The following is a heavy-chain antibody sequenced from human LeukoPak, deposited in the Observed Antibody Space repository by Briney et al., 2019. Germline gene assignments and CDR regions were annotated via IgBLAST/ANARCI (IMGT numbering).Heavy chain of an antibody. CDR2: IYYSGST. V-gene: IGHV4-59*01. Sequence: PSETLSLTCTVSGGSISSYYWSWIRQPPGKGLEWIGYIYYSGSTNYNPSLKSRVTISVDTSKNQFSLKLSSVTTADTAVYYCARSQGHGYNIVGQDYWGQGTLVTVSS. D-gene: IGHD5-24*01. J-gene: IGHJ4*02. CDR3: ARSQGHGYNIVGQDY. CDR1: GGSISSYY.